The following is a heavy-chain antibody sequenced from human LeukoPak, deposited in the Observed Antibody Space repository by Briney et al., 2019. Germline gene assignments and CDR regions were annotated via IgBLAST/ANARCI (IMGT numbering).Heavy chain of an antibody. D-gene: IGHD3-10*01. CDR3: ARERGMADYGSGSWGFDY. CDR1: AYTFTGYY. J-gene: IGHJ4*02. V-gene: IGHV1-2*06. Sequence: ASVKVSCKASAYTFTGYYIHWVRQAPGQGLEWMGRINPNNGGTIHAQKFQGRVTMTRDTSINTAYMELSRLRSDDTAVYYCARERGMADYGSGSWGFDYWGQGTLVTVSS. CDR2: INPNNGGT.